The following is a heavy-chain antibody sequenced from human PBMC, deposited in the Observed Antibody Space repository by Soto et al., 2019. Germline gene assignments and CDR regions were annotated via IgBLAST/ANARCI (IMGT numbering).Heavy chain of an antibody. CDR3: ARDVTTVTPYNWFDP. Sequence: QVQRVQSGAEVKKPGASVKVSCKASGYTFTSYGISWVRQAPGQGLEWMGWISAYNGNTNYAQKLQGRVTMTTDTSTSTAYMELRSLRSDDTAVYYCARDVTTVTPYNWFDPWGQGTLVTVSS. V-gene: IGHV1-18*01. CDR1: GYTFTSYG. J-gene: IGHJ5*02. CDR2: ISAYNGNT. D-gene: IGHD4-17*01.